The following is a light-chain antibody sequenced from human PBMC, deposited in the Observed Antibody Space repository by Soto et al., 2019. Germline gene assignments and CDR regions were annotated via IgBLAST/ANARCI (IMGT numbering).Light chain of an antibody. CDR1: QSVSNNY. J-gene: IGKJ4*01. CDR2: GAS. CDR3: QQYASSPVT. Sequence: ENVLTQSPGTLSLSPGDRASLSCRASQSVSNNYLAWHQQRPGQAPRLLIFGASTRATGVPDRFTGSASGTDFTLTISRLQPEDFALYFCQQYASSPVTFGGGTKVEI. V-gene: IGKV3-20*01.